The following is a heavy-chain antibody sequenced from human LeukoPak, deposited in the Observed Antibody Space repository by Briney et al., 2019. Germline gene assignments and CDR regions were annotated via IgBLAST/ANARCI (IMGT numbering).Heavy chain of an antibody. CDR1: GFTFSSYE. CDR2: ISSSGSTI. V-gene: IGHV3-48*03. CDR3: AKTTSIAVAGPLGY. Sequence: PGGSLRLSCAASGFTFSSYEMNWVRQAPGKGLEWVSYISSSGSTIYYADSVKGRFTISRDNSKNTLYLQMNSLRAEDTAVYYCAKTTSIAVAGPLGYWGQGTLVTVSS. J-gene: IGHJ4*02. D-gene: IGHD6-19*01.